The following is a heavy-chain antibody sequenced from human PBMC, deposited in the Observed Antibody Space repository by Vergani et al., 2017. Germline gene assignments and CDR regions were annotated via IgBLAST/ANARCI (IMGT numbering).Heavy chain of an antibody. CDR1: GGSISSSSYY. Sequence: QLQLQESGPGLVKPSETLSLTCTVSGGSISSSSYYWGWIRQPPGKGLEWIGSIYYSGSTYYNPSLKSRVTISVDTSKNQFSLKLSSVTAADTAVYYCARLEGGEVTRFPDYWGQGTLVTVSS. V-gene: IGHV4-39*07. CDR2: IYYSGST. J-gene: IGHJ4*02. D-gene: IGHD3-3*01. CDR3: ARLEGGEVTRFPDY.